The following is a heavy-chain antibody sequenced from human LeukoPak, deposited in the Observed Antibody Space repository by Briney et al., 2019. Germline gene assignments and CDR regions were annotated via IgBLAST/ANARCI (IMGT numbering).Heavy chain of an antibody. CDR3: ARGPSLGYFDY. V-gene: IGHV1-69*02. Sequence: ASVKVSCKASGGTFSSCTISWVRQAPGQGLEWMGRIIPILGIANYAQKFQGRVTITADKSTSTAYMELSSLRSEDTAVYYCARGPSLGYFDYWGQGTLVTVSS. CDR1: GGTFSSCT. CDR2: IIPILGIA. J-gene: IGHJ4*02.